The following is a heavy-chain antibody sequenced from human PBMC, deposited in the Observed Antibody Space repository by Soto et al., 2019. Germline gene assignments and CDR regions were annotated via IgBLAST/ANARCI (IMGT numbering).Heavy chain of an antibody. CDR3: ARDKGLLWFGEVDYYYYGMDV. CDR1: GGSISSYY. D-gene: IGHD3-10*01. CDR2: IYYSGST. J-gene: IGHJ6*02. V-gene: IGHV4-59*01. Sequence: ETLSLTCTVSGGSISSYYWSWIRQPPGKGLEWIGYIYYSGSTNYNPSLKSRVTISVDTSKNQFSLKLSSVTAADTAVYYCARDKGLLWFGEVDYYYYGMDVWGQGTTVTVSS.